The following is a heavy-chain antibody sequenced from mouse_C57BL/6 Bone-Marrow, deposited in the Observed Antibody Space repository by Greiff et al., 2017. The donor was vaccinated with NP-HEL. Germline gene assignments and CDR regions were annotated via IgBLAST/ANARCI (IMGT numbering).Heavy chain of an antibody. CDR1: GFSFNTYA. CDR2: IRSKSNNYAT. CDR3: VRHKSYWYFDV. J-gene: IGHJ1*03. V-gene: IGHV10-1*01. Sequence: EVQLVESGGGLVQPKGSLKLSCAASGFSFNTYAMNWVRQAPGKGLEWVARIRSKSNNYATYYADSVKDRFTISRDDSESMLYLQMNNLKTEDTAMYYCVRHKSYWYFDVWGTGTTVTVSS.